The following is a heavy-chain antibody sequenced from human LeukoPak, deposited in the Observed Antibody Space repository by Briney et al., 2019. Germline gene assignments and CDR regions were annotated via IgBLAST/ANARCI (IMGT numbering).Heavy chain of an antibody. V-gene: IGHV4-39*07. CDR2: IYYSGSI. CDR1: GGSISSSSYY. Sequence: SETLSLTCTVSGGSISSSSYYWGWIRQPPGKGLEWIGSIYYSGSIYYNPSLKSRVTISVDTSKNQFSLKLSSVTAADTAVYYCARDGRRSGWYFSYWGQGTLVTVSS. CDR3: ARDGRRSGWYFSY. J-gene: IGHJ4*02. D-gene: IGHD6-19*01.